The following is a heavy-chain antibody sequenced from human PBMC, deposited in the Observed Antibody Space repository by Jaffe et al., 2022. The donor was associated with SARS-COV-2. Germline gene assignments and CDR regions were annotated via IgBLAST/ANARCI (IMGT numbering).Heavy chain of an antibody. Sequence: EVQLVESGGGLVQPGGSLRLSCAASGFTFSSYAMSWVRQAPGKGLEWVSHISSNDGGTYYADSVKGRFTISRDNFRNTLYLQMDSLGVEDTAVYFCAKDYYTPIDWGQGTLVTVSS. J-gene: IGHJ4*02. V-gene: IGHV3-23*04. D-gene: IGHD3-3*01. CDR1: GFTFSSYA. CDR2: ISSNDGGT. CDR3: AKDYYTPID.